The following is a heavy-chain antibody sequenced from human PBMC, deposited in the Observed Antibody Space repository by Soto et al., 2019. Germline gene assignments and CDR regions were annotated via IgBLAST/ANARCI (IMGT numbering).Heavy chain of an antibody. CDR3: ADRCSGGRCSPFDN. V-gene: IGHV3-23*01. J-gene: IGHJ4*02. Sequence: EVQLLESGGGLVQPGGSLRLSCAASGFTFSSYAMGWVRQAPGKGLEWVSAVSAGGTSAYYAASVEGRFTISRDNSKNTLYLPMTSLRVEDTARYYCADRCSGGRCSPFDNWGQGTLVTVAS. CDR2: VSAGGTSA. D-gene: IGHD2-15*01. CDR1: GFTFSSYA.